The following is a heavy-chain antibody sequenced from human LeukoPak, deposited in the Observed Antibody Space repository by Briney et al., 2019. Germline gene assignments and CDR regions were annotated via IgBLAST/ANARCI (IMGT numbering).Heavy chain of an antibody. D-gene: IGHD3-10*01. CDR2: ISSSSSYI. J-gene: IGHJ4*02. CDR3: AKDRLWFGELYVFDY. V-gene: IGHV3-21*01. Sequence: GGSLRLSCAASGFTFSSYSMNWVRQAPGKGLEWVSSISSSSSYIYYADSVKGRFTIPRDNSKNTLYLQMNSLRAEDTAVYYCAKDRLWFGELYVFDYWGQGTLVTVSS. CDR1: GFTFSSYS.